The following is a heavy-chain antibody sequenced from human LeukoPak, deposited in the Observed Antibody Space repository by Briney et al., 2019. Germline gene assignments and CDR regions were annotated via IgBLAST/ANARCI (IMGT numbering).Heavy chain of an antibody. CDR3: ARDVSNYYYDTSGYPPYVAFDI. CDR1: GGTFSSYA. Sequence: ASVNVSFKASGGTFSSYAISWVRQAPGQGLEWMGRIISILALATYSQKFQGRVTITADKSTTTAYMELSSLRSEDTAVYYCARDVSNYYYDTSGYPPYVAFDIWGQGTMVTVSS. J-gene: IGHJ3*02. D-gene: IGHD3-22*01. CDR2: IISILALA. V-gene: IGHV1-69*04.